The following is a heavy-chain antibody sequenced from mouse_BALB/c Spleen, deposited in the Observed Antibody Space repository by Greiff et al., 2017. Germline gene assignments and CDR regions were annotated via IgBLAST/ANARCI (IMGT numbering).Heavy chain of an antibody. V-gene: IGHV1-77*01. CDR2: IYPGSGNT. CDR1: GYTFTDYY. Sequence: VQLQQSGAELARPGASVKLSCKASGYTFTDYYINWVKQRTGQGLEWIGEIYPGSGNTYYNEKFKGKATLTADKSSSTAYMQLSSLTSEDSAVYFCARGLLRGAMYYWGQGTSVTVSS. CDR3: ARGLLRGAMYY. J-gene: IGHJ4*01. D-gene: IGHD1-1*01.